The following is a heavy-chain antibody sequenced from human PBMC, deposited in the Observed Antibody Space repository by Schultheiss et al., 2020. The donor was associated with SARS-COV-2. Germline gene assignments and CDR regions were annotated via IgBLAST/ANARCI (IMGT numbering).Heavy chain of an antibody. D-gene: IGHD6-13*01. V-gene: IGHV1-8*01. Sequence: ASVKVSCKASGYTFTSYDINWVRQATGQGLEWMGWMNPNSGNTGYAQKFQGRVTMTRNTSISTAYMELSSLRSEDTAVYYCARDVAAAGFYGMDVWGQGTTVTVSS. CDR3: ARDVAAAGFYGMDV. J-gene: IGHJ6*02. CDR2: MNPNSGNT. CDR1: GYTFTSYD.